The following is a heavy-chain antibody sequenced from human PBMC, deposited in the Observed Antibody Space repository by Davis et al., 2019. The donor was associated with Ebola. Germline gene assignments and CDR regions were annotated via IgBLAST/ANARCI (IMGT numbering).Heavy chain of an antibody. CDR1: GFTVSSNY. D-gene: IGHD2-8*02. V-gene: IGHV3-53*01. CDR3: ARARGYCTGGVCYDGVYYGMDV. J-gene: IGHJ6*02. CDR2: IYGGGST. Sequence: GESLKISCAASGFTVSSNYMSWVRQAPGKGLEWVSVIYGGGSTYYADSVKGRFTISRDNSKNTLYLQMNSLRAEDTAVYYCARARGYCTGGVCYDGVYYGMDVWGQGTTVTVSS.